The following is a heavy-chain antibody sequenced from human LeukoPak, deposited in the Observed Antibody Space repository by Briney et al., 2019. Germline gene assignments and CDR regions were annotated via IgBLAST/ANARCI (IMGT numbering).Heavy chain of an antibody. J-gene: IGHJ4*02. Sequence: GGSLRLSCAASGLTFSGSWMSWVRQTPGKGLEWVASIKPDGSERYYVDPVKGRFTISRDNANNSLYLQMNSLRVEDTAVYYCTRGITTSDYWGQGTLVTVSS. CDR3: TRGITTSDY. CDR1: GLTFSGSW. CDR2: IKPDGSER. V-gene: IGHV3-7*01. D-gene: IGHD1-14*01.